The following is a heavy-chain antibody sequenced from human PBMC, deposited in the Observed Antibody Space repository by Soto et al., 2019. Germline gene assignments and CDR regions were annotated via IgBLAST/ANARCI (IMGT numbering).Heavy chain of an antibody. CDR2: IWSDGSDK. Sequence: QVQLVESGGGVVQPGGSLRLSCAASGFTFSDSGMHWVRQAPGKGLEWVAVIWSDGSDKSYADSVEGRFTISRDNSKNPVYLEMNKLRAEDTAVFFCVRSKLNTSSSGLGGGFDDWGQGTLVTVSS. CDR1: GFTFSDSG. D-gene: IGHD3-16*01. V-gene: IGHV3-33*01. CDR3: VRSKLNTSSSGLGGGFDD. J-gene: IGHJ4*02.